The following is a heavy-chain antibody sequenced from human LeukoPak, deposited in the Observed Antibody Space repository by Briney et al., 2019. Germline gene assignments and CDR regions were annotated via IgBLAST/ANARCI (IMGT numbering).Heavy chain of an antibody. J-gene: IGHJ3*02. CDR2: ISPDDKST. Sequence: GGSLRLSCAASGFTFSQNWLHWVRQAPEKGLVWVSRISPDDKSTSYADSVKGRFTISRDDAKKTLYLQMNSLRAEDTAVYYCLTILETTIDAFDIWGQGTMVTVSS. CDR3: LTILETTIDAFDI. CDR1: GFTFSQNW. V-gene: IGHV3-74*01. D-gene: IGHD1-26*01.